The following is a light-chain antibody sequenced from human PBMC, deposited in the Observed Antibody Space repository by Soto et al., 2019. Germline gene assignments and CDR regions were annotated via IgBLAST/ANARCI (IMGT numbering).Light chain of an antibody. J-gene: IGLJ1*01. CDR1: SSNIGAGYD. V-gene: IGLV1-40*01. CDR2: GNS. CDR3: PSYDSSLSGYV. Sequence: QSVLTQPPSVSGAPGQRVTISCTGSSSNIGAGYDVHWYQQLPGTAPKLLIYGNSNRPSGFPDRFSGSKSGTSVSLAITGLQAEDEADYYCPSYDSSLSGYVFGPGTKLTVL.